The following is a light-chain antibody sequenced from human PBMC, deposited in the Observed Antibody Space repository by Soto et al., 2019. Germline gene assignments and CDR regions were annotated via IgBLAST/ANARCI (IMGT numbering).Light chain of an antibody. CDR1: QSVRSS. CDR2: GAS. J-gene: IGKJ5*01. CDR3: QQYNNWPAIT. Sequence: EIVMTQSPATLSLSPGERTTLSCRASQSVRSSLAWYQQKPGQAPRLLIYGASTRVTGIPPRFSGSGSGTEFTLTISSLQSEDFAVYYCQQYNNWPAITFGQGTRLEMK. V-gene: IGKV3D-15*01.